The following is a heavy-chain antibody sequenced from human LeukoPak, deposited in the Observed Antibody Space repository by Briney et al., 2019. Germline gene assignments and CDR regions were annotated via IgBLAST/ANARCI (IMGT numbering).Heavy chain of an antibody. CDR1: GGSITSYY. CDR3: ARGGVNYKIAGP. J-gene: IGHJ5*02. V-gene: IGHV4-59*01. Sequence: SETLSLTCTVSGGSITSYYWSWIRQPPGKGLEWIGYIYYSGSTNYNPSLKSRVTISVDASKNQFSLKLSSVTAADTAVYYCARGGVNYKIAGPWGQGALVTVSS. D-gene: IGHD3-10*01. CDR2: IYYSGST.